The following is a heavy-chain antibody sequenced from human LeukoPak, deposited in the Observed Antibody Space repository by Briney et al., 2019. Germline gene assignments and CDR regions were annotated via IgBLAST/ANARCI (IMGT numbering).Heavy chain of an antibody. CDR2: ISGTGAGT. CDR1: GFSFGYYA. D-gene: IGHD3-22*01. CDR3: AKDPTMIVVVHRGYYYGMDV. Sequence: GGSLRLSCAASGFSFGYYAMSWARQAPGKGLEWVSAISGTGAGTYYADSVKGRLTVSRDNSKNTLWLQMNNVRAEDTAVYYCAKDPTMIVVVHRGYYYGMDVWGQGTTVTVSS. V-gene: IGHV3-23*01. J-gene: IGHJ6*02.